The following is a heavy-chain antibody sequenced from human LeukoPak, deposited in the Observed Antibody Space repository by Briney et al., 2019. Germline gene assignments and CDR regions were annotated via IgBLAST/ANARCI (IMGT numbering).Heavy chain of an antibody. CDR1: GGSITGYY. Sequence: PSETLSLTCTVSGGSITGYYWSWIRQPPGKGLEWIGYISYSGSTNSNPSLKSRVTMSVDTSKNQFSLKLSSVTAADTAVYYCAGRYFDWLYALGGWFDPWGQGTLVTVSS. CDR3: AGRYFDWLYALGGWFDP. CDR2: ISYSGST. J-gene: IGHJ5*02. V-gene: IGHV4-59*01. D-gene: IGHD3-9*01.